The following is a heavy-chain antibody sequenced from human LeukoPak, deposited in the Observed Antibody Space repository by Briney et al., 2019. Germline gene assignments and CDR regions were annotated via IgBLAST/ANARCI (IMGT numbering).Heavy chain of an antibody. J-gene: IGHJ6*03. CDR2: ISGSGGST. V-gene: IGHV3-23*01. CDR3: AKDGYDYYYYYMDV. CDR1: GFTFSSYA. D-gene: IGHD1-1*01. Sequence: GGSLRLSCAASGFTFSSYAMSWVRQAPGKGLEWVSAISGSGGSTYYADSVKGRFTISRDNSKNTLYLQMNSLRAEDTAVYYCAKDGYDYYYYYMDVWGKGTTVTVSS.